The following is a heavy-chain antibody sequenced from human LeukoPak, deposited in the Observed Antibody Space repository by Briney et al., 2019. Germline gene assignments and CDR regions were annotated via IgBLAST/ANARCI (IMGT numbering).Heavy chain of an antibody. CDR2: IYYSGST. CDR3: ARIVPYNYGYVDY. Sequence: SETLSLTCTVSGGSISSYYWSWIRQPPGKRLEWIGYIYYSGSTNYNPSLKGRVSISVDTSKNQFSLKLSSVTAADTAIYYCARIVPYNYGYVDYWGQGTLVTVSS. J-gene: IGHJ4*02. D-gene: IGHD5-18*01. CDR1: GGSISSYY. V-gene: IGHV4-59*01.